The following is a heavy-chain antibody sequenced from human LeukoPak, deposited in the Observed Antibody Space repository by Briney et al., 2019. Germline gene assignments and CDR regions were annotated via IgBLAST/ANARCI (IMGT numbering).Heavy chain of an antibody. CDR3: ARDWGSESGSDAFDI. J-gene: IGHJ3*02. CDR2: TSGTT. Sequence: ASETLSLTCTVSGGSISSSSYYWSWIRQPAGKGLEWIGRTSGTTNYNPSLKSRVTMSVDTSKNEFSLKLNSVTAADTAVYYCARDWGSESGSDAFDIWGQGTMVTVSS. V-gene: IGHV4-61*02. CDR1: GGSISSSSYY. D-gene: IGHD3-10*01.